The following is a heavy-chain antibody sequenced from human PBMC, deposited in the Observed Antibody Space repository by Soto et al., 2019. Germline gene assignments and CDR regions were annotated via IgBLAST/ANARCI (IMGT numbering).Heavy chain of an antibody. D-gene: IGHD3-10*01. J-gene: IGHJ6*03. CDR2: IYYSGST. CDR3: ARHFHGSGSYYLGRYYYMDV. V-gene: IGHV4-59*08. Sequence: SETLSLTCTVSGGSISSYYWSWIRQPPGKGLEWIGYIYYSGSTNYNPSLKSRVTISVDTSKNQFSLKLSSVTAADTAVYYCARHFHGSGSYYLGRYYYMDVWGKGTTVTVSS. CDR1: GGSISSYY.